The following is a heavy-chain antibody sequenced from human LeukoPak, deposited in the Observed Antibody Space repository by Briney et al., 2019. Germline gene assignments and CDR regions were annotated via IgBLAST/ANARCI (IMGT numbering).Heavy chain of an antibody. CDR3: TGGGGYCSGGRCYGHYSMDV. CDR2: IRFDGDDE. V-gene: IGHV3-30*02. Sequence: GGSLRLSCAASGFTFSSYGMHWVRQAPGKVREGVEYIRFDGDDEHYLDSVKGRFSISRDNPRNTLYLQMNGLRPEDTAVYYCTGGGGYCSGGRCYGHYSMDVWGQGTTVTVSS. D-gene: IGHD2-15*01. CDR1: GFTFSSYG. J-gene: IGHJ6*02.